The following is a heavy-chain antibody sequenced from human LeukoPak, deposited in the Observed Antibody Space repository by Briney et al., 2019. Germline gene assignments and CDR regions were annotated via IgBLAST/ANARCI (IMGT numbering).Heavy chain of an antibody. CDR3: AKDPYRWRSGFDY. V-gene: IGHV3-9*01. J-gene: IGHJ4*02. CDR2: ISWNSGSI. Sequence: GRSLRLSCAASGFTFDDYAMHWVRQAPGKGLEWVSGISWNSGSIGYADSVKGRFTISRDNAKNSLYLQMNSLRAEDTAVYYCAKDPYRWRSGFDYWGQGTLVTVSS. D-gene: IGHD3-10*01. CDR1: GFTFDDYA.